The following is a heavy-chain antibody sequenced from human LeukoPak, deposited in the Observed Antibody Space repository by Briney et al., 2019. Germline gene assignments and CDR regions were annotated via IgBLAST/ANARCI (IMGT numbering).Heavy chain of an antibody. CDR2: ISGSAGST. V-gene: IGHV3-23*01. D-gene: IGHD3-22*01. CDR3: AKIPFDSSGYFYFHY. CDR1: GFTFSNYA. J-gene: IGHJ4*02. Sequence: GGSLRLSCAASGFTFSNYAMTWVRQAPGKGLEWVSGISGSAGSTYYADSVKGRFTISRDNSKNTLHLQMNSLRAEDTALYYCAKIPFDSSGYFYFHYWGQGTLVTVSS.